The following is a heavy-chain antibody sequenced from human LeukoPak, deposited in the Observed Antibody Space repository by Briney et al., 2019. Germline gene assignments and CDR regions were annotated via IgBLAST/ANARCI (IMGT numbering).Heavy chain of an antibody. CDR3: ARGPQKAYDIVSGSYRYHFDY. CDR2: INPNSGGT. Sequence: ASVKVSCKSSGYTFTGYYLYWVRQAPGQGLEWMGWINPNSGGTKYAQKLQGRVTMTRNTSISTAYMELSSLRSEDTAVYYCARGPQKAYDIVSGSYRYHFDYWGQGTLVTVSS. CDR1: GYTFTGYY. V-gene: IGHV1-2*02. D-gene: IGHD3-16*02. J-gene: IGHJ4*02.